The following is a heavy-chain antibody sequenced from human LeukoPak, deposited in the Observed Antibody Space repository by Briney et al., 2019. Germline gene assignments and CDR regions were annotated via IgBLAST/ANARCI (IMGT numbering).Heavy chain of an antibody. CDR1: GFTFSNAW. D-gene: IGHD1-26*01. CDR3: ARDRGSGSYQAPFDY. J-gene: IGHJ4*02. CDR2: IKQDGSEK. V-gene: IGHV3-7*01. Sequence: PGGSLRLSCAASGFTFSNAWMSWVRQAPGKGLEWVANIKQDGSEKYYVDSVKGRFTISRDNAKNSLYLQMNSLRAEDTAVYYCARDRGSGSYQAPFDYWGQGTLVTVSS.